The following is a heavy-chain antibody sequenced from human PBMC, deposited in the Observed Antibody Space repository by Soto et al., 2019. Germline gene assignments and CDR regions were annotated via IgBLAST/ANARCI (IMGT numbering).Heavy chain of an antibody. CDR2: IRSKGYGGTT. CDR3: ASLTSWSQEYYYGMDV. V-gene: IGHV3-49*03. D-gene: IGHD2-2*01. Sequence: GSLRLSCAASGFTFGDFGMSWFRQAPGKGLEWLSFIRSKGYGGTTESAASVRGRFITSRDDSKSIAYLQMNSLKTEDTAVYYCASLTSWSQEYYYGMDVWGQGTTVTVSS. J-gene: IGHJ6*02. CDR1: GFTFGDFG.